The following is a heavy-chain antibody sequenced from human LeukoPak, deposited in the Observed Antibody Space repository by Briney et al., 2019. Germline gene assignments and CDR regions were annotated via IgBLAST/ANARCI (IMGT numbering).Heavy chain of an antibody. D-gene: IGHD3-22*01. CDR1: GFSLSTCAVG. V-gene: IGHV2-5*02. CDR3: AHATLVYDSSGYYMGWFDP. Sequence: SGPALVKPTQTLPLTCTFSGFSLSTCAVGLGWNPHPPGKAPGGLRPVIRDDDKRYSPSLKSRLTITKDTSRNQVVLTMTNMDPVDTATYYCAHATLVYDSSGYYMGWFDPWGQGTLVTVSS. CDR2: VIRDDDK. J-gene: IGHJ5*02.